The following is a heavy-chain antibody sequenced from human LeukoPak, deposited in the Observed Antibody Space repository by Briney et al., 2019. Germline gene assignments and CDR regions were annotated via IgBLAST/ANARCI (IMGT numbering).Heavy chain of an antibody. CDR3: ARGGEYQLLYDYFDY. D-gene: IGHD2-2*02. V-gene: IGHV3-48*01. J-gene: IGHJ4*02. CDR2: ISSSSSTI. CDR1: GFTFSSYW. Sequence: GGSLRLSCAASGFTFSSYWMHWVRQAPGKGLEWVSYISSSSSTIYYADSVKGRFTISRDNAKNSLYLQMNSLRAEDTAVYYCARGGEYQLLYDYFDYWGQGTLVTVSS.